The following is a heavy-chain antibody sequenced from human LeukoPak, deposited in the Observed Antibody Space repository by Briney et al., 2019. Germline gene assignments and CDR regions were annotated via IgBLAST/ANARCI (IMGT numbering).Heavy chain of an antibody. CDR2: IYTSGST. CDR1: GGSISSYY. D-gene: IGHD4-11*01. V-gene: IGHV4-4*07. Sequence: SETLSLTCTVSGGSISSYYWSWIRQPAGKGLEWIGRIYTSGSTNYNPSLKSRVTISVDTSKNQFSLKLSSVTAADTAVYYCARDKVDYTPSYWYFDLWGRGTLVTVSS. J-gene: IGHJ2*01. CDR3: ARDKVDYTPSYWYFDL.